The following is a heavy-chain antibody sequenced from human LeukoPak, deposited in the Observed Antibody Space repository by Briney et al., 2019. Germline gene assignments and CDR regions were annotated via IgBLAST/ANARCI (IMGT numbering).Heavy chain of an antibody. CDR1: GGSFSGYY. CDR2: INHSGST. Sequence: WETLSLTCAVYGGSFSGYYWSWIRQPPGKGLEWIGEINHSGSTNYNPSLKSRVTISVDTSKNQFSLKLSSVTAADTAVYYCARGGGWRRHYYDSSGYSQENWFDPWGQGTLVTVSS. J-gene: IGHJ5*02. CDR3: ARGGGWRRHYYDSSGYSQENWFDP. D-gene: IGHD3-22*01. V-gene: IGHV4-34*01.